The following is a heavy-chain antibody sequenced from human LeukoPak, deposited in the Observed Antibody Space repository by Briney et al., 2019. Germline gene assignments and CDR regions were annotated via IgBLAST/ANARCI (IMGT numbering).Heavy chain of an antibody. CDR1: GDTFSSYD. CDR2: ITPIFGTP. Sequence: ASVKVSCKASGDTFSSYDISWVRQAPGQGLEWIGGITPIFGTPNYAQKFQGRVTITADESTRTAYMELRSLRSEDTAVYYCASYSPTDAFDIWGQGTMVTVSS. J-gene: IGHJ3*02. V-gene: IGHV1-69*01. D-gene: IGHD6-13*01. CDR3: ASYSPTDAFDI.